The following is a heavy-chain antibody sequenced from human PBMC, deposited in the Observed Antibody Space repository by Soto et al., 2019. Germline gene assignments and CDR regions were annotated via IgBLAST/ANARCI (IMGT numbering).Heavy chain of an antibody. CDR2: ISVSGGST. J-gene: IGHJ4*02. CDR1: GFTFSSYA. V-gene: IGHV3-23*01. Sequence: GGSLRLSCAASGFTFSSYAMSWVRQAPGKGLEWVSAISVSGGSTYYADSVKGRFTISRDNSKNTLYLQMNSLRAEDTAVYYCARSVQAAAYIDYWGQGTLVTVSS. D-gene: IGHD6-13*01. CDR3: ARSVQAAAYIDY.